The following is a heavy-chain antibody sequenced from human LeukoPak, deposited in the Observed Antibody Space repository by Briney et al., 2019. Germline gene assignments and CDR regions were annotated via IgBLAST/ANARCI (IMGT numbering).Heavy chain of an antibody. Sequence: ASVKVSCKASGYTFTGYYMHWVRQAPGQGLEWMGRINPNSGGTNYAQKFQGRVTMTRDTSISTAYMELSRLRSDDTAVYYCARDGTGYSSSWYDYWGQGTLVTVSS. D-gene: IGHD6-13*01. CDR2: INPNSGGT. CDR3: ARDGTGYSSSWYDY. CDR1: GYTFTGYY. V-gene: IGHV1-2*06. J-gene: IGHJ4*02.